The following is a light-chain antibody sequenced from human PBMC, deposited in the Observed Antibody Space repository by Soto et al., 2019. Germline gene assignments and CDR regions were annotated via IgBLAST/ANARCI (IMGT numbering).Light chain of an antibody. CDR1: QTISSW. V-gene: IGKV1-5*03. CDR2: KAS. J-gene: IGKJ1*01. Sequence: DIHMTQSPSTLSGPVGDRVTITGRASQTISSWLAWYQKKPGKDPKLLIYKASTLKSGVPSRFSGSGSGTDFTLTISRLHPDDFATYECQHYNSYSEAFGQGTKVDIK. CDR3: QHYNSYSEA.